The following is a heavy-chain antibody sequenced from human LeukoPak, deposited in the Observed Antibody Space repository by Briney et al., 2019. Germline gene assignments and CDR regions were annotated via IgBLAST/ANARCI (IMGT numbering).Heavy chain of an antibody. D-gene: IGHD6-13*01. V-gene: IGHV3-23*01. CDR3: AKDPQQLVRVNWFDP. CDR2: ISGSGGST. CDR1: GFTFSSYA. Sequence: GRSLRLSCAASGFTFSSYAMSWVRQAPGKGLEWVSAISGSGGSTYYADSVKGRFTISRDNSKNTLYLQMNSLRAEDTAVYYCAKDPQQLVRVNWFDPWGQGTLVTVSS. J-gene: IGHJ5*02.